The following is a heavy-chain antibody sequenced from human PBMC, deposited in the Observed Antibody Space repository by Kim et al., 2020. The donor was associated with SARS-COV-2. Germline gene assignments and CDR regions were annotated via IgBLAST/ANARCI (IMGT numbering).Heavy chain of an antibody. CDR1: GYTLTSHE. J-gene: IGHJ6*03. CDR2: ISANNGHT. D-gene: IGHD3-3*01. CDR3: ARRIRGVVGVIIGRQSYYYYMDV. Sequence: ASVKVSCKASGYTLTSHEITWVRQAPGQGLEWMGWISANNGHTDYAQKFQGRVTMTTDTSTNTAYMELRSLRSDDTAVYYCARRIRGVVGVIIGRQSYYYYMDVWGKGTTVTVSS. V-gene: IGHV1-18*01.